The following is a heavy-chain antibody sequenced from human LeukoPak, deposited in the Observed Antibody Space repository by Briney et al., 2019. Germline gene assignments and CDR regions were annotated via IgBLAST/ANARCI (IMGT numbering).Heavy chain of an antibody. CDR1: GFTFSSYE. J-gene: IGHJ4*02. D-gene: IGHD3-16*01. CDR2: INTFGSAI. V-gene: IGHV3-48*03. Sequence: GGSLRLSCAASGFTFSSYEMNWVRQAPGKGPEWVSNINTFGSAIFYTDSVKGRFTISRDNAKNSLYLQMNSLRAEDTAVYYCVRMMTDWGQGTLVTVSS. CDR3: VRMMTD.